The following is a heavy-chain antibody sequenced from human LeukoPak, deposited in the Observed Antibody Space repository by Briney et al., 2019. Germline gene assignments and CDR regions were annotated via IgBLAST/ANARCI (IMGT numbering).Heavy chain of an antibody. CDR3: VRGGGAATWPYWYFDL. CDR2: IYHSGST. CDR1: GGSISSSDW. D-gene: IGHD2-15*01. J-gene: IGHJ2*01. Sequence: SGTLSLTCAVSGGSISSSDWWSWVRQPPGKGLQWIGEIYHSGSTKYIPSLKSRVSISLDKSNNQFSLKLSSVTAADTAVYYCVRGGGAATWPYWYFDLWGRGTLVTVSS. V-gene: IGHV4-4*02.